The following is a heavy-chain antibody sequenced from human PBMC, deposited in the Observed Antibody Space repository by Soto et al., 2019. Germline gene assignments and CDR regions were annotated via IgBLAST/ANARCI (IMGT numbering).Heavy chain of an antibody. J-gene: IGHJ4*02. CDR1: GASFSGYY. V-gene: IGHV4-34*01. D-gene: IGHD5-18*01. Sequence: SETLSLTCAVYGASFSGYYWSWIRQPPGKGLEWIGEINHSGSTNYNPSLKSRVTISVDTSKNQFSLKLSSVTAADTAVYYCARDLYSYGPNFDYWGQGTLVT. CDR3: ARDLYSYGPNFDY. CDR2: INHSGST.